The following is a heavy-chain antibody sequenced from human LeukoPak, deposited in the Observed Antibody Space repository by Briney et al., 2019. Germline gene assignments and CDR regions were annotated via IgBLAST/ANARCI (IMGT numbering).Heavy chain of an antibody. CDR3: ARDSVHVDIVATGVGDYYYGMDV. V-gene: IGHV4-31*03. CDR1: GGSISSGGYY. J-gene: IGHJ6*02. D-gene: IGHD5-12*01. Sequence: SQTLSLTCTVSGGSISSGGYYWSWIRQHPGKGLEWIGYIYYSGSTYYNPSLKSRVTISVDTSKNQFSLKLSSVTAADTAVYYCARDSVHVDIVATGVGDYYYGMDVWGQGTTVTVSS. CDR2: IYYSGST.